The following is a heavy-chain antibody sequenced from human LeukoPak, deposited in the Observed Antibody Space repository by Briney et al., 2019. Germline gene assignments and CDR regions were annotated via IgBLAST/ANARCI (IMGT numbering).Heavy chain of an antibody. CDR2: VYYNGSP. CDR1: GGSISSSYYY. V-gene: IGHV4-39*01. Sequence: SETLSLTCSVSGGSISSSYYYWGWIRQPPGKGLEWIASVYYNGSPYYNPSNPSLKSRVTISIDTSKNQFSLELRSVTAADTALYYCARLRGYSSGWSRSAHVFDIWGQGTVVTVSS. CDR3: ARLRGYSSGWSRSAHVFDI. J-gene: IGHJ3*02. D-gene: IGHD6-19*01.